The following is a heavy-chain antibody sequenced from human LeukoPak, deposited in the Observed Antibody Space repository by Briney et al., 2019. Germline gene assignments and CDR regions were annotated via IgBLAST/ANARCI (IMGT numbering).Heavy chain of an antibody. CDR2: IYSGGNT. D-gene: IGHD3-9*01. Sequence: GGSLRLSCAASGFTFSSYGMNWVRQAPGKGLEWVSVIYSGGNTYYADSVKGRFTISRDNSKNTLYLQMNSLRAEDTAVYFCARGLAPFDYWGQGTLVTVSS. CDR1: GFTFSSYG. J-gene: IGHJ4*02. V-gene: IGHV3-53*01. CDR3: ARGLAPFDY.